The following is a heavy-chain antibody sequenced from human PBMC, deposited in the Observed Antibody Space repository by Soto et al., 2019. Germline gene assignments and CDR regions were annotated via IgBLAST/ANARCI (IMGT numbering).Heavy chain of an antibody. CDR1: GGTFSSYA. CDR2: IIPIFGTA. J-gene: IGHJ6*02. D-gene: IGHD6-13*01. CDR3: AKRFRSWRHAAGFVDYYYYGMDV. Sequence: QVQLVQSGAEVKKPGSSVKVSCKASGGTFSSYAISWVRQAPGQGLEWMGGIIPIFGTANYAQKFQGRVTITADESTSTAYMELSSLRSEDTAVYYCAKRFRSWRHAAGFVDYYYYGMDVWGQGTTVTVSS. V-gene: IGHV1-69*01.